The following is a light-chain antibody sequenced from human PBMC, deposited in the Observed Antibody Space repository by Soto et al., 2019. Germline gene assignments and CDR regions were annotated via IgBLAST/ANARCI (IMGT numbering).Light chain of an antibody. Sequence: QLVLTQSPSASASLGASVKLTCTLSSGHSSYAIAWHQQQPEKGPRYLMKLNSDGSHSKGDGIPDRFSGSSSGAERYLTISSLQSEDEADYYCQTWGREVFGGDTQLTVL. J-gene: IGLJ7*01. CDR2: LNSDGSH. CDR3: QTWGREV. V-gene: IGLV4-69*01. CDR1: SGHSSYA.